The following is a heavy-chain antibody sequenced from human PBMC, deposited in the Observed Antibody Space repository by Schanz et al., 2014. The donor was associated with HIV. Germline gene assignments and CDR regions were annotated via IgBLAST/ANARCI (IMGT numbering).Heavy chain of an antibody. V-gene: IGHV4-59*08. D-gene: IGHD1-1*01. J-gene: IGHJ5*02. Sequence: QVQLQESGPRLVKPSETLSLTCSVSGGSICDYYWSWIRQPPGRGLEWIGYIYYSGITNYNSSLEKRRTIIPNPSTNHFAHQLSSVPTADAAAYYCATGSRWNINWFDPWGQGTLVTVSS. CDR1: GGSICDYY. CDR3: ATGSRWNINWFDP. CDR2: IYYSGIT.